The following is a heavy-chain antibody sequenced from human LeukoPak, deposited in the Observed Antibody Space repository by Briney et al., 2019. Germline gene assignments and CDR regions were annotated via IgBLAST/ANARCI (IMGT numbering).Heavy chain of an antibody. Sequence: ASVKVSGTASGYTFTGYYMHWVRQAPGQGLEWMGWINPNSGGTNYAQKFQGRVTMTRDTSISTAYMELSRLRSDDTAVYYCARDFLLRAGSYYPNWGQGTLVTVSS. J-gene: IGHJ4*02. D-gene: IGHD1-26*01. CDR1: GYTFTGYY. CDR3: ARDFLLRAGSYYPN. CDR2: INPNSGGT. V-gene: IGHV1-2*02.